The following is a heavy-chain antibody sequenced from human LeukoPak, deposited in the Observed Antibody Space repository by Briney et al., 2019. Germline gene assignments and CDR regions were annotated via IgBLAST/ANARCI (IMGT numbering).Heavy chain of an antibody. CDR2: INPNSGGT. D-gene: IGHD2-15*01. Sequence: ASVKVSCKASGNAFPCYYMHWVRQAPGQGLEWMGWINPNSGGTNYAQKFQGRVTMTRDTSLNTTYLELSMVRSDDPAVYYCARDREYSNEFDYWGQGTLVTVSS. CDR3: ARDREYSNEFDY. CDR1: GNAFPCYY. V-gene: IGHV1-2*02. J-gene: IGHJ4*02.